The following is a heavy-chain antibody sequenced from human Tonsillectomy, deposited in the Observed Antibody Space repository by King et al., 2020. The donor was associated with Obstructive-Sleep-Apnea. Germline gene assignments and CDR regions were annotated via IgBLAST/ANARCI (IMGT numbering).Heavy chain of an antibody. Sequence: QLQESGPGLVKPSETLSLTCTVSGGSISSSSYYWGWIRQPPGKGLEWIGSIYYSGSTYYNPSLKSRVTISVDTSKNQFSLKLSSVTAADTAVYYCARGGIVVVPAGLFGDWFDPWGQGTLVTVSS. D-gene: IGHD2-2*01. V-gene: IGHV4-39*07. J-gene: IGHJ5*02. CDR2: IYYSGST. CDR1: GGSISSSSYY. CDR3: ARGGIVVVPAGLFGDWFDP.